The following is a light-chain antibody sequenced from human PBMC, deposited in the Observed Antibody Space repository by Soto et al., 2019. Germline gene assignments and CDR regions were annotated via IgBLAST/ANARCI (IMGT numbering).Light chain of an antibody. CDR2: GAF. CDR3: QQYNDWPLT. J-gene: IGKJ1*01. V-gene: IGKV3-15*01. CDR1: QSVSSN. Sequence: EILMTQSPVTLSVSPGERATLSCRASQSVSSNLAWYQQKPGQAPSLLIYGAFTRATGIPARFSGTGSGTEFTLTISSLQSEDFALYYCQQYNDWPLTFGQGTNVDIK.